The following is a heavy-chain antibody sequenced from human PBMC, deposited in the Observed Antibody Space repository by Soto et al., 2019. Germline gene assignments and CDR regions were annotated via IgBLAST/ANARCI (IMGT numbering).Heavy chain of an antibody. J-gene: IGHJ6*02. CDR2: ISAYNGNT. CDR3: ATPQDYDGCLDSWGQGTLVTASSEYYYGMDV. Sequence: ASVKVSCKASGYTFTSYGISWVRQAPGQGLEWMGWISAYNGNTNYAQKLQGRVTMTTDTSTSTAYLELNSLISEDTAVYYCATPQDYDGCLDSWGQGTLVTASSEYYYGMDVWGQGITVTVSS. D-gene: IGHD3-22*01. CDR1: GYTFTSYG. V-gene: IGHV1-18*01.